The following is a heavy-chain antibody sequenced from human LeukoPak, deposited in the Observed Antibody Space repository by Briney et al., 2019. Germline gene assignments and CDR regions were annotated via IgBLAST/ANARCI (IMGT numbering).Heavy chain of an antibody. V-gene: IGHV3-11*04. Sequence: GGSLRLSCAASGFTFSDYYMSWIRQAPGKGLEWVSYISSSGSTIYYADSVKGRFTISRDSAKNSLYLQMNSLRAEDTAVYYCARDIYYDSSGYFLIDYWGQGTLVTVSS. D-gene: IGHD3-22*01. CDR2: ISSSGSTI. CDR1: GFTFSDYY. J-gene: IGHJ4*02. CDR3: ARDIYYDSSGYFLIDY.